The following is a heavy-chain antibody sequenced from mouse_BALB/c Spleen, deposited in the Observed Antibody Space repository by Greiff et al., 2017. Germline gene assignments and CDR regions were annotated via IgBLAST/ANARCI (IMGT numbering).Heavy chain of an antibody. CDR1: GYSFTDYN. Sequence: EVKLVESGPELVKPGASVKVSCKASGYSFTDYNMYWVKQSHGKSLEWIGYIDPYNGGTSYNQKFKGKATLTVDKSSSTAFMHLNSLTSEDSAVYYCARSYYGSSRTGYYAMDYWGQGTSVTVSS. V-gene: IGHV1S135*01. CDR3: ARSYYGSSRTGYYAMDY. J-gene: IGHJ4*01. CDR2: IDPYNGGT. D-gene: IGHD1-1*01.